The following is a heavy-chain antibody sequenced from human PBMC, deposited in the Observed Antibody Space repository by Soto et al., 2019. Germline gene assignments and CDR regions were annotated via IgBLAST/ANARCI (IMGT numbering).Heavy chain of an antibody. D-gene: IGHD2-2*01. J-gene: IGHJ6*02. CDR3: ARGGYCSSTSCYGLYGMDV. Sequence: QVQLQQWGAGLLKPSETLSLTCAVYGGSFSGYYWSWIRQPPGKGLEWIGEINHSGSTNYNPSLKSRVTTSVDTSKNQFSLKLSSVTAADTAVYYCARGGYCSSTSCYGLYGMDVWGQGTTVTVSS. CDR1: GGSFSGYY. V-gene: IGHV4-34*01. CDR2: INHSGST.